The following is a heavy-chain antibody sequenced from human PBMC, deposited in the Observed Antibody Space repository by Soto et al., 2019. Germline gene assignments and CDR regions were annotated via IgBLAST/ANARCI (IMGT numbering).Heavy chain of an antibody. J-gene: IGHJ5*02. V-gene: IGHV3-21*01. Sequence: WSLRLSCAASGFTFRSFTMNWVRQAPGKGLEWVSTISSNSAYIYYTDALRGRFTISRDNAKNSLHLQMNSLRAEDTAVYYCTRDASRDSSARGWFDPWGPGTLVTVCS. CDR1: GFTFRSFT. CDR3: TRDASRDSSARGWFDP. CDR2: ISSNSAYI. D-gene: IGHD6-13*01.